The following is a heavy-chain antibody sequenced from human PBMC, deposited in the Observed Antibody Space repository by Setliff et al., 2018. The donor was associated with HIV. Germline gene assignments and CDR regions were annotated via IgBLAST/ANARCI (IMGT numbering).Heavy chain of an antibody. CDR2: IIPISGTA. Sequence: SVKVSCKASGGTFSNYGMSWVRQAPGQGLEWMGGIIPISGTANYAQKFQGRVTITTDESTSTAYMELSSLRSEDTAVYYCARHTGKGSTTIDYWGQGTLVTVSS. D-gene: IGHD1-1*01. J-gene: IGHJ4*02. V-gene: IGHV1-69*05. CDR3: ARHTGKGSTTIDY. CDR1: GGTFSNYG.